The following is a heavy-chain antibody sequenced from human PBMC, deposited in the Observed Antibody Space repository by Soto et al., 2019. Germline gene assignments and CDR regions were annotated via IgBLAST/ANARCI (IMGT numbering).Heavy chain of an antibody. J-gene: IGHJ4*02. V-gene: IGHV3-23*01. CDR2: ISGSGGST. CDR1: GFTFSSYA. Sequence: GGSLRLSCAASGFTFSSYAMSWVRQAPGKGLEWVSAISGSGGSTYYADSVKGRFTISRDNSRNTLYLQMNSLRAEDTAVYYCANSYYYDSSGSFDYWGQGTLVTVSS. CDR3: ANSYYYDSSGSFDY. D-gene: IGHD3-22*01.